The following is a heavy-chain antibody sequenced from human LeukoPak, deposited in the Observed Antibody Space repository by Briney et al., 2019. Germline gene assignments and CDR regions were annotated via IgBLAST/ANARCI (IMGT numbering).Heavy chain of an antibody. J-gene: IGHJ2*01. CDR1: GGSISSSSYY. V-gene: IGHV4-39*01. Sequence: PSETLSLTCTVSGGSISSSSYYWGWIRQPPGKGLEWIGSIYYSGSTYYNPSLKSRVTISVDTSKNQFSLKLTSVTAADTAVYYCASRRYCSGGSCYTPEYWYFDLWGRGDLLTVSS. CDR2: IYYSGST. D-gene: IGHD2-15*01. CDR3: ASRRYCSGGSCYTPEYWYFDL.